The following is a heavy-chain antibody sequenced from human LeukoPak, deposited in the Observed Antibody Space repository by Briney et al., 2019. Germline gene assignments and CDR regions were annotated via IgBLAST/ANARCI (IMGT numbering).Heavy chain of an antibody. CDR3: ARLPTHGDF. V-gene: IGHV3-9*01. D-gene: IGHD4-11*01. CDR1: GFTFDDYA. Sequence: QPGGSLRLSCAASGFTFDDYAMHWVRQAPGKGLEWVSGISWNSGSIGYADSVKGRFTISRDNAKNSLYLQMNSLRAEDTAVYYCARLPTHGDFWGQGTLVTVSS. CDR2: ISWNSGSI. J-gene: IGHJ4*02.